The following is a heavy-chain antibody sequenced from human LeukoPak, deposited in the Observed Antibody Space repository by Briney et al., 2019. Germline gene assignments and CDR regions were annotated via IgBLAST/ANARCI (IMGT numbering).Heavy chain of an antibody. V-gene: IGHV4-31*03. CDR3: ARDLRQQLVRGYGMDV. Sequence: SQTLSLTCTVSGGSISSGGYYWSWLRPHPGKGLEGVGYIYCSRNTYYNPSLKSRVTISVDTSKNQFSLKLSSVTAADTAVYYCARDLRQQLVRGYGMDVWGQGTTVTVSS. CDR1: GGSISSGGYY. CDR2: IYCSRNT. J-gene: IGHJ6*02. D-gene: IGHD6-13*01.